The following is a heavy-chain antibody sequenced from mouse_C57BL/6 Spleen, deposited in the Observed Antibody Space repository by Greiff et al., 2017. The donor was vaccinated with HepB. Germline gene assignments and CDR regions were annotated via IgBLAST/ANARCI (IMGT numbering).Heavy chain of an antibody. J-gene: IGHJ3*01. CDR2: IDPENGDT. D-gene: IGHD3-3*01. Sequence: EVKLVESGAELVRPGASVKLSCTASGFNIKDDYMHWVKQRPEQGLEWIGWIDPENGDTEYASKFQGKATITADTSSNTAYLQLSSLTSEDTAVYYCTKGLRFAYWGQGTLVTVSA. CDR3: TKGLRFAY. CDR1: GFNIKDDY. V-gene: IGHV14-4*01.